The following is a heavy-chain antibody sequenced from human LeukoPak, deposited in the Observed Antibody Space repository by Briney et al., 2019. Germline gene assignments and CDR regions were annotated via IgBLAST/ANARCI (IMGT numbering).Heavy chain of an antibody. D-gene: IGHD2-2*01. CDR2: IKQDGSEK. Sequence: GGSLRLSCAASGFTFSSYAMSWVRQAPGKGLEWVANIKQDGSEKYYVDSVKGRFTISRDNAKNSLYLQMNSLRAEDTAVYYCAKKLRWDCSSTTCPKGDCFDPWGQGTLVTVSS. V-gene: IGHV3-7*01. CDR1: GFTFSSYA. J-gene: IGHJ5*02. CDR3: AKKLRWDCSSTTCPKGDCFDP.